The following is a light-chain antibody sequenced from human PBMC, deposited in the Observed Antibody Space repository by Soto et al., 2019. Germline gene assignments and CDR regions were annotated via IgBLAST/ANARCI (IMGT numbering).Light chain of an antibody. CDR1: QSIGSW. CDR2: DAS. Sequence: DIQMTQSPSTLSAPVGDRVTITCRASQSIGSWLAWYQQKPGKAPKVLIYDASSLESGVPSRFSGSGSGTEFTLTISSLQPDDFATYYCQQYKSYWTFGRGTKVDIK. J-gene: IGKJ1*01. CDR3: QQYKSYWT. V-gene: IGKV1-5*01.